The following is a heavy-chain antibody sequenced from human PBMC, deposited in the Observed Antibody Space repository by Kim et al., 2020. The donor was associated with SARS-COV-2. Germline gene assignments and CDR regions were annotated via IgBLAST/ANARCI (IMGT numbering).Heavy chain of an antibody. CDR2: ISSSGSTI. CDR1: GFTFSSYE. D-gene: IGHD6-19*01. V-gene: IGHV3-48*03. J-gene: IGHJ4*02. Sequence: GGSLRLSCAASGFTFSSYEMNWVRQAPGKGLEWVSYISSSGSTIYYADSVKGRFTISRDNAKNSLYLQMNSLRAEDTAVYYCARDSAVAPEAGTLFDYWGQGTLGTVSS. CDR3: ARDSAVAPEAGTLFDY.